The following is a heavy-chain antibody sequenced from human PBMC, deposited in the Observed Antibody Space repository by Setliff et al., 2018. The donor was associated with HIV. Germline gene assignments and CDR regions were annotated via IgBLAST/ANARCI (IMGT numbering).Heavy chain of an antibody. CDR3: ARVGYYDSSFDY. D-gene: IGHD3-22*01. Sequence: PSETLSLTCTVSGGSISSGDYYWSWIRQHPRKGLEWIGYIYYTGHTYYNPSLKSRVTISVDTSKNQFSLKLSSVTAADSAVYYCARVGYYDSSFDYWGQGTLVTVSS. CDR1: GGSISSGDYY. J-gene: IGHJ4*02. CDR2: IYYTGHT. V-gene: IGHV4-31*03.